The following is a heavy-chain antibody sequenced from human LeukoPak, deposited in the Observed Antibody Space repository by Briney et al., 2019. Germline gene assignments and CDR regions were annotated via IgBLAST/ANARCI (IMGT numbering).Heavy chain of an antibody. J-gene: IGHJ4*02. V-gene: IGHV1-18*01. Sequence: ASVKVSCKASGYTFTSYGISWVRQAPGQGLEWMGWISAYNGNTNYAQKLQGRVTMSTDTSTSTAYMELRSLRSDDTAVYYCARAGDSLRYFDWLSLPFDYWGQGTLVTASS. CDR2: ISAYNGNT. D-gene: IGHD3-9*01. CDR3: ARAGDSLRYFDWLSLPFDY. CDR1: GYTFTSYG.